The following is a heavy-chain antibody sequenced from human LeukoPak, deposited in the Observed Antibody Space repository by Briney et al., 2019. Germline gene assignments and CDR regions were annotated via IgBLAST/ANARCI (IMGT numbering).Heavy chain of an antibody. J-gene: IGHJ4*02. CDR2: INPNSGDT. V-gene: IGHV1-2*02. D-gene: IGHD3-10*01. CDR3: ARDWMTMLRGIMNY. Sequence: GASVKVSCKASGYTFTGYYMHWVRQAPGQGLEWMGWINPNSGDTNFAQKFQGRVSMTRDTSISTAYMELSRLTYDDTAVYYCARDWMTMLRGIMNYWGQGALVTVSS. CDR1: GYTFTGYY.